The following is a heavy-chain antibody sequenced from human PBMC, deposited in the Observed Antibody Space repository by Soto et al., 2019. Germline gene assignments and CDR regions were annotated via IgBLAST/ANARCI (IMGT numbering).Heavy chain of an antibody. Sequence: PXGTLSLPRADSGGSVSSYYWSWIRQPPGKGLEWIGYIYYSGSTNYNPSLKSRVTISVDTSKNQFSLKLSSVTAADTAVYYCARHYSSSLKWFDSWGQGTLVTLSS. CDR2: IYYSGST. CDR1: GGSVSSYY. J-gene: IGHJ5*01. V-gene: IGHV4-59*02. D-gene: IGHD6-13*01. CDR3: ARHYSSSLKWFDS.